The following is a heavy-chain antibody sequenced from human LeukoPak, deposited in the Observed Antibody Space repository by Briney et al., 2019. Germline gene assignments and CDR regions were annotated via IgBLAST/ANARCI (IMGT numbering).Heavy chain of an antibody. Sequence: ASVKVSCKASGYTFTSYGFSWVRQAPGQGLQWMGWISAYNGNTMYAQNLQGRVTMTTDTSTSTAYLELRSLRSDDTAVYYCARDWDYYSNYPQYFQHWGQGTLVTVSS. CDR3: ARDWDYYSNYPQYFQH. J-gene: IGHJ1*01. V-gene: IGHV1-18*01. CDR1: GYTFTSYG. CDR2: ISAYNGNT. D-gene: IGHD4-11*01.